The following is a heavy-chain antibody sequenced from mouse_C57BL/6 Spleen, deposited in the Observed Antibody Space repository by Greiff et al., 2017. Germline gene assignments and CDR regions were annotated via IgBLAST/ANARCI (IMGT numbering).Heavy chain of an antibody. Sequence: QVQLQQSGAELARPGASVKMSCKASGYTFTSYTMHWVKQRPGQGLEWIGYINPSSGYTKYNQKFKDKATLTADKSSSTAYMQLSSLTSEDSAVYYCAPRDYGLYYFDYWGQGTTLTVSS. D-gene: IGHD1-1*01. CDR3: APRDYGLYYFDY. CDR1: GYTFTSYT. J-gene: IGHJ2*01. V-gene: IGHV1-4*01. CDR2: INPSSGYT.